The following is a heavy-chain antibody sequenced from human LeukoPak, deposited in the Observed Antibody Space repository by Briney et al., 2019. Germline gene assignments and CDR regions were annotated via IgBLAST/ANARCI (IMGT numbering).Heavy chain of an antibody. V-gene: IGHV4-39*07. CDR1: GDSISSSSYY. D-gene: IGHD5/OR15-5a*01. J-gene: IGHJ4*02. CDR2: IYYSGST. CDR3: ARDGVYGYFAY. Sequence: PSETLSLTCTGSGDSISSSSYYWGWIRQPPGKGLEWIGSIYYSGSTYYNPSLKSRVTISVDTSKNQFSLKLSSVTAADTAVYYCARDGVYGYFAYWGQGTLVTVSS.